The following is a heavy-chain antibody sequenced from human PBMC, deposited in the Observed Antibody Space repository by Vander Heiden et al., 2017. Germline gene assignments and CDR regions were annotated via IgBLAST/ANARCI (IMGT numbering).Heavy chain of an antibody. V-gene: IGHV3-23*01. D-gene: IGHD3-22*01. CDR2: SSGSGGST. Sequence: TASGFTFSSYAMSWVRQAPGNGLEWVSASSGSGGSTYYADSVKGRFTISRDNSKNTLYLQMNSLRAEDTAVYYCAKINTYYYDSSGYYFDYWGQGTLVTVSS. CDR1: GFTFSSYA. J-gene: IGHJ4*02. CDR3: AKINTYYYDSSGYYFDY.